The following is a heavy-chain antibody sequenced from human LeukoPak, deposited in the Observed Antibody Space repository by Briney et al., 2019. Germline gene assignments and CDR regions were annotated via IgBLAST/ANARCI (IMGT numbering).Heavy chain of an antibody. CDR1: GGSISSYY. V-gene: IGHV4-4*07. CDR3: ARDGDDYYDSSGSFQD. Sequence: SETLSLTCTVCGGSISSYYWSWIRQPAGRGMEWIGRIYTSGSTNYNPSLKSRVTMSVDTSKNQFSLKLSSVTAADTAVYYCARDGDDYYDSSGSFQDWGRGTLVTVSS. D-gene: IGHD3-22*01. J-gene: IGHJ4*02. CDR2: IYTSGST.